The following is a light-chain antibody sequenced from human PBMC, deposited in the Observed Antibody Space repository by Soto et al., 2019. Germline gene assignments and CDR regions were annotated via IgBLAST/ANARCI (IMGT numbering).Light chain of an antibody. CDR2: DAS. CDR1: QSVSSY. J-gene: IGKJ1*01. V-gene: IGKV3-11*01. Sequence: EIVLTQSPAPLSLSPGERATLSCRASQSVSSYLAWYQQTPGQAPRLRLYDASNRATGNPARFSGSGSGPGFLLTIASRERDDFPVLCCWRRGNWPLVRTFSQGTGGVI. CDR3: WRRGNWPLVRT.